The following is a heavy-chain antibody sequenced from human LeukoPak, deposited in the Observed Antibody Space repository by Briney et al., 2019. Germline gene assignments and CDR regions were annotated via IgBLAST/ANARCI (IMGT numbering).Heavy chain of an antibody. Sequence: AGGSLRLSCAASGFTFSSYTVHWVRQAPGKGLEYVSAISSNGGSTYYANSVKGRFTISRDNSKNTVYLQMGSLRPEDMAVYYCARVVVVAGTRTLDYWGQGTLVTVSS. V-gene: IGHV3-64*01. J-gene: IGHJ4*02. CDR1: GFTFSSYT. D-gene: IGHD6-19*01. CDR3: ARVVVVAGTRTLDY. CDR2: ISSNGGST.